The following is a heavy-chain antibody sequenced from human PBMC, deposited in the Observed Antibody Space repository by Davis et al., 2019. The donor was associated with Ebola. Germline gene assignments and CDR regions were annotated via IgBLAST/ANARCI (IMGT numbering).Heavy chain of an antibody. V-gene: IGHV3-11*01. CDR2: IIGGGTTV. J-gene: IGHJ1*01. CDR3: AKTVGWLQQTGEEYFQN. D-gene: IGHD5-24*01. CDR1: GFTLSDYY. Sequence: SLKISCACPGFTLSDYYMSWIRQAPGKGLEWVSFIIGGGTTVSYADSVRGRFTISRDNAMNSLYLQMHSLRAEDTAVYYCAKTVGWLQQTGEEYFQNWGQGTLVTVS.